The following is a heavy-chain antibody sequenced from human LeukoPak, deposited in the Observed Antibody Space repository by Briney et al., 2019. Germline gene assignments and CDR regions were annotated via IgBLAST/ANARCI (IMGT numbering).Heavy chain of an antibody. CDR2: ISGSGGST. D-gene: IGHD3-22*01. CDR1: GFTFDDYA. CDR3: AKQCGPYYDSSAYYSDY. V-gene: IGHV3-23*01. J-gene: IGHJ4*02. Sequence: GGSLRLSCAASGFTFDDYAMHWVRQAPGKGLEWVSIISGSGGSTYYADSVKGRFTISRDNSKNTLYFQMNSLRAEDTAVYYCAKQCGPYYDSSAYYSDYWGQGTLVTVSS.